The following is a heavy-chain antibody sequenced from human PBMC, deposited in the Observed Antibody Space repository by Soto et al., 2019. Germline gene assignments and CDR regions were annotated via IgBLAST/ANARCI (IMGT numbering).Heavy chain of an antibody. CDR1: GDSISSYY. J-gene: IGHJ6*04. CDR3: AGDKGYYYDGMDV. V-gene: IGHV4-4*07. CDR2: IYTSVST. Sequence: SETLSLTCTVSGDSISSYYWTWIRQPAGKGLEWIGRIYTSVSTHYNPSLWSRDTMSVDTSKNMLSLKLRSVIAADTAVYLWAGDKGYYYDGMDVWGKGTRVTVSS.